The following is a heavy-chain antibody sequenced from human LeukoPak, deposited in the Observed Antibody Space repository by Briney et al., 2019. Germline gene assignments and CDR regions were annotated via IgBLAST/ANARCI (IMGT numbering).Heavy chain of an antibody. D-gene: IGHD6-19*01. Sequence: SETLSLTCTVSGGSISSYYWSSIPQPAGPGLEWIGRIYTSGSTNYNPSLKSPVTMSVDTSKNQFFLKLSSVTAADTAVYYCAREEDSSGWFRSDYWGQGTLVTVSS. CDR3: AREEDSSGWFRSDY. CDR1: GGSISSYY. V-gene: IGHV4-4*07. CDR2: IYTSGST. J-gene: IGHJ4*02.